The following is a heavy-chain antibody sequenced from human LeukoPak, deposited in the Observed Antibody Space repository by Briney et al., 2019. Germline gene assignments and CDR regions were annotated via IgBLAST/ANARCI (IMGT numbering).Heavy chain of an antibody. Sequence: GASVKVSCKGSGFTFTDYYINWVRQAPGQGLEWMGWINPNSGGTNYAQKFQGRVTMTRDTSISTAYMEVSRLRSDDTAVYYRATDYDRGGYYSIDYWGQGTLVTVSS. CDR2: INPNSGGT. V-gene: IGHV1-2*02. D-gene: IGHD3-22*01. CDR1: GFTFTDYY. CDR3: ATDYDRGGYYSIDY. J-gene: IGHJ4*02.